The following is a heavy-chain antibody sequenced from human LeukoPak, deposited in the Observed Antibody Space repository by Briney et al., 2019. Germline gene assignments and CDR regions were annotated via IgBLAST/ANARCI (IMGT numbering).Heavy chain of an antibody. V-gene: IGHV4-59*01. CDR3: ARWGHFDTSGYFVVDY. Sequence: PSETLSLTCTISDGSISSYYWNWIRQSPGKGLEWIGHIHYSGSTHYNPSLQSRVSISIDTSKNHFSLKLRSVTAVDTAVYYCARWGHFDTSGYFVVDYWGQGTLVTVSS. CDR1: DGSISSYY. CDR2: IHYSGST. D-gene: IGHD3-22*01. J-gene: IGHJ4*02.